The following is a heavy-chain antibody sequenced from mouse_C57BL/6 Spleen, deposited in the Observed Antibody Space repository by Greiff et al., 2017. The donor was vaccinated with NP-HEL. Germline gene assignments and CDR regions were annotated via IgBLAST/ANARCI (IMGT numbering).Heavy chain of an antibody. CDR1: GYTFTDYE. CDR2: IDPETGGT. J-gene: IGHJ1*03. D-gene: IGHD1-1*01. Sequence: VQLQQSGAELVRPGASVTLSCKASGYTFTDYEMHWVKQTPVHGLEWIGAIDPETGGTAYSQKFKGKAILTADKSSSTAYMELRSLPSEDSAVYYCTRSHYYGSSLDWYFDVWGTGTTVTVSS. V-gene: IGHV1-15*01. CDR3: TRSHYYGSSLDWYFDV.